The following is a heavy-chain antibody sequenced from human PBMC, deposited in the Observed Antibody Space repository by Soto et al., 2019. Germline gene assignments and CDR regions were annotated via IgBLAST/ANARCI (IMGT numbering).Heavy chain of an antibody. V-gene: IGHV1-18*01. CDR3: ARVYPGIAAAPSDYYYGMDV. CDR2: ISAYNGNT. D-gene: IGHD6-13*01. Sequence: ASVKVSCKASGYTFTSYGISWVRQAPGQGLEWMGWISAYNGNTNYAQKLQGRVTMTTDTSTSTAYMELRRLRSDDKAVYYCARVYPGIAAAPSDYYYGMDVWGQGTTVTVS. CDR1: GYTFTSYG. J-gene: IGHJ6*02.